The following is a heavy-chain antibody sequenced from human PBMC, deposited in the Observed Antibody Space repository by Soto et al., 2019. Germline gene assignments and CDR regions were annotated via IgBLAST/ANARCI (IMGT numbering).Heavy chain of an antibody. J-gene: IGHJ4*02. CDR3: AVRDGYNCHIAS. V-gene: IGHV4-39*01. CDR1: GGSISSSSYY. CDR2: IYYSGST. Sequence: SETLSLTCTVSGGSISSSSYYWGWIRQPPGKGLEWIGSIYYSGSTYYNPSLKSRVTISVDTSKNQFSLKLSSVTAADTAVYYCAVRDGYNCHIASWGQGTLVTVS. D-gene: IGHD5-12*01.